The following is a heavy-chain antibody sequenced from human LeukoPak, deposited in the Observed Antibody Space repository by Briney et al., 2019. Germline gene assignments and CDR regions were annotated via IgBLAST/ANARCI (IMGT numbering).Heavy chain of an antibody. D-gene: IGHD4-11*01. CDR2: INPNSGGT. CDR3: ARELQDDAFDI. V-gene: IGHV1-2*06. CDR1: GYTFTGYY. J-gene: IGHJ3*02. Sequence: ASVKVSCKASGYTFTGYYMHWVRQAPGQGLEWMGRINPNSGGTNYAQKFQGRVTMTRDTSISTAYMELSRLRSDDTAVCYCARELQDDAFDIWGQGTMVTVSS.